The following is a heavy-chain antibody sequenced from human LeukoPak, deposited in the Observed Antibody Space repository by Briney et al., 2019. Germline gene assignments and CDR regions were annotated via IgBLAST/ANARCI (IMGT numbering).Heavy chain of an antibody. V-gene: IGHV3-23*01. Sequence: GGSLRPSCAASGFTFSSYAMSWVRQAPGKGLEWVSAISGSGGSTYYADSVRGRFTISRDNSKNTLYLQMNSLRAEDTAVYYCAKDMDIVVVPAAYDYWGQGTLVTVSS. CDR1: GFTFSSYA. J-gene: IGHJ4*02. CDR2: ISGSGGST. CDR3: AKDMDIVVVPAAYDY. D-gene: IGHD2-2*03.